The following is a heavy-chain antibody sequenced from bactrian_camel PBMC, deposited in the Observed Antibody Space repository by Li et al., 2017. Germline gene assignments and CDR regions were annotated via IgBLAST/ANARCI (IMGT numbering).Heavy chain of an antibody. CDR1: GYTSSSFC. Sequence: DVQLVESGGGSVQAGGSLRLSCTASGYTSSSFCMGWFRQAPGKEREGVAVIDSDGVTSYAESVKGRFTISKANAKDTLYLQMSNLEPEDTAMYYCAADKTPREVRNGRCWGNYRGQGTQVTVS. D-gene: IGHD1*01. V-gene: IGHV3S42*01. CDR3: AADKTPREVRNGRCWGNY. CDR2: IDSDGVT. J-gene: IGHJ4*01.